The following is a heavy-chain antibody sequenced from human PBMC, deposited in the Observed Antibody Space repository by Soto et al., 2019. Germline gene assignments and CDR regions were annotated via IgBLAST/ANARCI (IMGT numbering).Heavy chain of an antibody. V-gene: IGHV4-31*03. J-gene: IGHJ4*02. CDR2: IYYSGST. CDR3: ARADSSGYYPFDY. Sequence: LSLTCTVSGGSISSGGYYWSWIRQHPGKGLEWIGYIYYSGSTYYNPSLKSRVTISVDTSKNQFSLKLSSVTAADTAVYYCARADSSGYYPFDYWGQGTLVTVSS. D-gene: IGHD3-22*01. CDR1: GGSISSGGYY.